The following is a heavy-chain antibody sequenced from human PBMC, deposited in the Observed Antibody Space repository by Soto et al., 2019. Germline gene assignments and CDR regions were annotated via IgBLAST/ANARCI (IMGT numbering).Heavy chain of an antibody. CDR2: IHHSGSP. CDR1: GVSLTTTSW. V-gene: IGHV4-4*02. J-gene: IGHJ4*02. Sequence: QVQLQESGPGLVRPSETLSLTCTVSGVSLTTTSWWTWVRQPPGKGLERIGEIHHSGSPNYSPSLKNRVIISIDKSKNQFSLRLTSVTAADTAIYYCARVTFGGGIIPFDLWGQGTLVTVSS. CDR3: ARVTFGGGIIPFDL. D-gene: IGHD3-16*01.